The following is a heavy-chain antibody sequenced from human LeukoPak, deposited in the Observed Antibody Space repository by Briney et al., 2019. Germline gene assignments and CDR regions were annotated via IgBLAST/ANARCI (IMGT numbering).Heavy chain of an antibody. D-gene: IGHD4-17*01. CDR3: ARIVRTTVDY. J-gene: IGHJ4*02. CDR2: IYYSGST. Sequence: SETLSLTCTVSGGSTSSYYWSWIRQPPGKGLEWIGYIYYSGSTNYNPSLKSRVTISVDTSRNQLSLKLSSVTAADTAVYYCARIVRTTVDYWGQGILVTVSS. CDR1: GGSTSSYY. V-gene: IGHV4-59*01.